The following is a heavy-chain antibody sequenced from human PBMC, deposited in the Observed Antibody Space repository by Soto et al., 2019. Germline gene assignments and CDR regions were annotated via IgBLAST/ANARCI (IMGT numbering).Heavy chain of an antibody. CDR1: GGTFSTYT. CDR2: IIPIFGTP. Sequence: QVQLVQSGAEVKKPGSSVKVSCKASGGTFSTYTFSWVRQAPGQGLEWVGRIIPIFGTPYYSQKFQGRVTITADKSTSTVYMELSSLRSDDTAVYFCARGGSGYVWFNEYWGQGTLVTVSS. V-gene: IGHV1-69*06. J-gene: IGHJ4*02. D-gene: IGHD3-22*01. CDR3: ARGGSGYVWFNEY.